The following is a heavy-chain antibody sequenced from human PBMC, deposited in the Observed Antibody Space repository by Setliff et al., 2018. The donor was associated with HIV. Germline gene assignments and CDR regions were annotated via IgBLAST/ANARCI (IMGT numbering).Heavy chain of an antibody. D-gene: IGHD3-9*01. CDR2: ISSSSSYI. J-gene: IGHJ4*02. V-gene: IGHV3-21*01. CDR1: GFTISSYY. Sequence: GESLKISCAASGFTISSYYMNWVRQAPGKGLEWVSSISSSSSYIYYADSVKGRFTISRDNAKNSLYLQMNSLRAEDTAVYYCAKSPPDYDILTGWPEYFDYWGQGTPVTVSS. CDR3: AKSPPDYDILTGWPEYFDY.